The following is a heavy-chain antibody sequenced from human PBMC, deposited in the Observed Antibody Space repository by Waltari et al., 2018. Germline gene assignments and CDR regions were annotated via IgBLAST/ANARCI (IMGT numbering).Heavy chain of an antibody. CDR2: ISGSGGST. CDR3: AKDQGYAEGGLDY. D-gene: IGHD5-12*01. J-gene: IGHJ4*02. V-gene: IGHV3-23*01. Sequence: EVQLLESGGGLVQPGGSLRLSCAASGFTFSSYAMSWVRQAPGKGLGWVSAISGSGGSTYYADSVKGRFTISRDNSKNTLYLQMNGLRAEDTAVYYCAKDQGYAEGGLDYWGQGTLVTVSS. CDR1: GFTFSSYA.